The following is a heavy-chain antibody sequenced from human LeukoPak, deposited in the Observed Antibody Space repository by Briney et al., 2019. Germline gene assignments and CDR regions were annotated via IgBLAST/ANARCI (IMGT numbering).Heavy chain of an antibody. D-gene: IGHD2/OR15-2a*01. V-gene: IGHV3-21*01. CDR2: ISSSSSYI. J-gene: IGHJ6*03. CDR3: ARDLSGYMDV. CDR1: GFTFSSYS. Sequence: GGSLRLSCAASGFTFSSYSMNWVRQAPGKGLEWVSSISSSSSYIYYAGSVKGRFTISRDNAKNSLYLQMNSLRAEDTAVYYCARDLSGYMDVWGKGTTVTVSS.